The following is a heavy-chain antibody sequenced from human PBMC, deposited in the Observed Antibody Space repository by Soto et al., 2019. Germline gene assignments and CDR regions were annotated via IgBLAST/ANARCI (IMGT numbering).Heavy chain of an antibody. D-gene: IGHD3-9*01. J-gene: IGHJ5*02. CDR3: ARAYYDILTGPGGTNWFDP. V-gene: IGHV5-10-1*01. Sequence: GESLKISCKGSGYSFTSYWIGWVRQMPGKGLEWMGRIDPSDSYTNYSPSFQGHVTISADKSISPAYLQWSRLKASDPAMYLFARAYYDILTGPGGTNWFDPWGQGTLVTVSS. CDR1: GYSFTSYW. CDR2: IDPSDSYT.